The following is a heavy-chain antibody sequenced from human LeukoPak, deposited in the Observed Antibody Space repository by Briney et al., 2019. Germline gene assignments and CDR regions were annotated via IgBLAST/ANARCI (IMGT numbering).Heavy chain of an antibody. Sequence: SETLSLTCAVYGGSFSGYYWSWIRQPPGKGLEWIGEINHSGSTNHNPSLKSRVTISVDTSKNQFSLKLSSVTAADTAVYYCARGLLFFMGSSWPNRFDPWGQGTLVTVSS. CDR2: INHSGST. CDR3: ARGLLFFMGSSWPNRFDP. D-gene: IGHD6-13*01. V-gene: IGHV4-34*01. J-gene: IGHJ5*02. CDR1: GGSFSGYY.